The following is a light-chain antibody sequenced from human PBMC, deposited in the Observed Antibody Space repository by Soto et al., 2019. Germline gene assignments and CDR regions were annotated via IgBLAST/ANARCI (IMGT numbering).Light chain of an antibody. CDR2: GVT. J-gene: IGLJ1*01. Sequence: QSALTQPASMSGSPGQSITISCTGTSSDVGGNNHVSWYQQHPGKAPKLIIYGVTNRPSGVSYRFSGSKSGNTASLTISGLQAEDEADYHCNSFAGSRGYVFGTGTKLTVL. V-gene: IGLV2-14*01. CDR1: SSDVGGNNH. CDR3: NSFAGSRGYV.